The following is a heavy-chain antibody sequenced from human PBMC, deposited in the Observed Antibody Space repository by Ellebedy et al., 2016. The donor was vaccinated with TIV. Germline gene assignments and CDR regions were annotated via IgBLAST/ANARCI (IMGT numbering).Heavy chain of an antibody. CDR3: ARGRGVATFFDF. Sequence: GESVKISCKGSGYSFTSHWIGWVRQMPGKGLEWMGTIYPGDSDTRYSPSFQGQVTISADKSINTAYLQWSSLKASDTAVYYCARGRGVATFFDFWGQGTLVSVSS. CDR2: IYPGDSDT. D-gene: IGHD5-12*01. J-gene: IGHJ4*02. CDR1: GYSFTSHW. V-gene: IGHV5-51*01.